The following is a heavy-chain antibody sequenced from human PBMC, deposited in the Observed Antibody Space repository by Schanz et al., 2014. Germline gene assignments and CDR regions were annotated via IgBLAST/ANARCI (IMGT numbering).Heavy chain of an antibody. Sequence: EVQLLESGGGLVKPGGSLRLSCAASGFTFSSYAMSWVRQAPGKGLEWVSAISGSGETTYYADSVKGRFTISRDNSKNALYLQMNSLRAEDTAVYYCARRITGTHHNPYYHGMDVWGQGTTVTVSS. CDR3: ARRITGTHHNPYYHGMDV. D-gene: IGHD1-20*01. CDR1: GFTFSSYA. CDR2: ISGSGETT. V-gene: IGHV3-23*01. J-gene: IGHJ6*02.